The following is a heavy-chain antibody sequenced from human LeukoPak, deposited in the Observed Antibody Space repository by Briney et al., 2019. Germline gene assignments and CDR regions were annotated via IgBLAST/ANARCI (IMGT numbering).Heavy chain of an antibody. CDR2: IIPIFGTA. V-gene: IGHV1-69*01. Sequence: GASVKVSCKASGGTFSSYAISWVRQAPGQGLEWMGGIIPIFGTANYAQKFQGRVTITADESTSTAYMELSSLRSEDTAVYYCASLNSYGPFYFDYWGQGTLVTVSS. CDR1: GGTFSSYA. D-gene: IGHD5-18*01. CDR3: ASLNSYGPFYFDY. J-gene: IGHJ4*02.